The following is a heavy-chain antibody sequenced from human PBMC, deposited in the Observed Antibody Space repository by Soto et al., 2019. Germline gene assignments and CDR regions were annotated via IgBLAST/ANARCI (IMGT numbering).Heavy chain of an antibody. D-gene: IGHD3-22*01. Sequence: SETLSLTCAVSGVSISSGNWWTWVRQSPQRGLEYIGEIFHDGTANYYPSFERRVAISVDTSKNQFSLKLTSVTAADTAIYFCARLVYDTRLNYLYFDFWGQGTLVTVSS. CDR3: ARLVYDTRLNYLYFDF. V-gene: IGHV4-4*02. CDR1: GVSISSGNW. J-gene: IGHJ4*02. CDR2: IFHDGTA.